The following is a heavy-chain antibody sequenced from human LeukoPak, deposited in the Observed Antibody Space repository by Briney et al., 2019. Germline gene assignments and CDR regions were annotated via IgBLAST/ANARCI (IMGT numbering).Heavy chain of an antibody. V-gene: IGHV3-23*01. CDR3: AKDTVHSTSSIDY. CDR1: GFTFNSYA. J-gene: IGHJ4*02. Sequence: GGSLSLSCAASGFTFNSYAMSWVRQAPGEGLEWVSSISDSGTHIYYADSVKGRFTISRDNSKNTVYLQMNSLRAEDTAVYYCAKDTVHSTSSIDYWGQGTLVTVSS. CDR2: ISDSGTHI. D-gene: IGHD6-6*01.